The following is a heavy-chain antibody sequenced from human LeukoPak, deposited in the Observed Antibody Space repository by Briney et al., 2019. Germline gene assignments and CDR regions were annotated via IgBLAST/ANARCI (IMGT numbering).Heavy chain of an antibody. D-gene: IGHD2-15*01. V-gene: IGHV4-4*07. J-gene: IGHJ3*02. CDR2: IYTSGST. CDR3: ARDEDCSGGSCYSDAFDI. Sequence: LETLSLTCTVSGGSISSYYWSWIRQPAGKGLEWIGRIYTSGSTNYNPSLKSRVTMSVDTSKNQFSLKLSSVTAADTAVYYCARDEDCSGGSCYSDAFDIWGQGTMVTVSS. CDR1: GGSISSYY.